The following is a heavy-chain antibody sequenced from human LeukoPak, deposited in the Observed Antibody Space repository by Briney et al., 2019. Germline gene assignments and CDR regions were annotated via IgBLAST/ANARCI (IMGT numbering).Heavy chain of an antibody. CDR1: GFTFSSYS. CDR3: ARVYSGTYFDY. CDR2: ISSSSSTI. V-gene: IGHV3-48*04. D-gene: IGHD1-26*01. J-gene: IGHJ4*02. Sequence: GGSLRLSCAAPGFTFSSYSMNWVRQAPGKGLEWVSYISSSSSTIYYADSVKGRFTISRDNAKNSLYLQMNSLRAEDTAVYYCARVYSGTYFDYWGQGTLVTVSS.